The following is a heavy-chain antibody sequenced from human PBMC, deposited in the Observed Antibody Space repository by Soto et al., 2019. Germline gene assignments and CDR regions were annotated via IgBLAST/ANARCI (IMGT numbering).Heavy chain of an antibody. Sequence: SSETLSLTCAVSGYSISSGYYWGFIRQPPGKGLEWIGSIYHSGSTYYNPSLKSRVTISVDTSKNQFSLKLSSVTAADTAVYYCAREGDIVVVPAASQYYFDYWGQGTLVPVSS. V-gene: IGHV4-38-2*02. J-gene: IGHJ4*02. CDR1: GYSISSGYY. CDR3: AREGDIVVVPAASQYYFDY. CDR2: IYHSGST. D-gene: IGHD2-2*01.